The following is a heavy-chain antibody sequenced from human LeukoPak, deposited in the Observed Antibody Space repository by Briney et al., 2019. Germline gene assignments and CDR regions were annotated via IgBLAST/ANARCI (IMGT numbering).Heavy chain of an antibody. Sequence: SETLSLTCTVSGYSISSGYYWGWIRQPPGTGLEWIGSIYHSGSTYYNPSLKGRVTISLDTSKNHFSLKLSSVTAADTAVYYCARPGDSYAFDIWGQGTMVTVSS. CDR1: GYSISSGYY. CDR3: ARPGDSYAFDI. V-gene: IGHV4-38-2*02. J-gene: IGHJ3*02. CDR2: IYHSGST. D-gene: IGHD2-21*01.